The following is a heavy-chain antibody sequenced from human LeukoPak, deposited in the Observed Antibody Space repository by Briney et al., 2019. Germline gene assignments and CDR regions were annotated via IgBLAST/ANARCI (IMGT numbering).Heavy chain of an antibody. CDR1: DGSINNYY. CDR3: ARLKWGTTSWFDP. CDR2: IYDNGST. J-gene: IGHJ5*01. D-gene: IGHD1-1*01. V-gene: IGHV4-59*08. Sequence: SETLSLTCTVTDGSINNYYWNWLRQPPGKGLEWIGYIYDNGSTNYNASLKSRVTMSVDTSKNQFSLKLSSATAADTAVYYCARLKWGTTSWFDPWGQGTLVTVAS.